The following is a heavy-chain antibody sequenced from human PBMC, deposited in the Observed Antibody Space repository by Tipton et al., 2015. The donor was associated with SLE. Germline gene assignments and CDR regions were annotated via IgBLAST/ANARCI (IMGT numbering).Heavy chain of an antibody. V-gene: IGHV1-18*01. J-gene: IGHJ4*02. D-gene: IGHD5-12*01. Sequence: QLVQSGAEVKKPGASVKVSCKASGYTFSSYGLNWVRQAPGQGLEWMGWISAYDGDTNYAQKLQGRVTMTTDTSTSTAYMELRSLTFDDTAVYYCASGYDYSYFDFWGQGTLVTVSS. CDR3: ASGYDYSYFDF. CDR1: GYTFSSYG. CDR2: ISAYDGDT.